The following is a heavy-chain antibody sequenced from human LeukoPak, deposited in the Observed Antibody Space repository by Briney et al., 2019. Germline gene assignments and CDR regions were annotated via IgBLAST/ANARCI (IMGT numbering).Heavy chain of an antibody. CDR3: ARHQMDTGYRPFDI. J-gene: IGHJ3*02. Sequence: GRSLRLSCAASGFTITTYWMTWVRQAPGKGLEWVAKIKEDGSERSYVDSVKGRFTISRDNARNSLYLQMNSLRVEDTAVYFCARHQMDTGYRPFDIWGQGRMVTVSS. CDR2: IKEDGSER. D-gene: IGHD5-24*01. V-gene: IGHV3-7*01. CDR1: GFTITTYW.